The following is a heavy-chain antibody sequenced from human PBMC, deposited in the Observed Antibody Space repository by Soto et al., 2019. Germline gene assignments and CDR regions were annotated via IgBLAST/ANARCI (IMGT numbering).Heavy chain of an antibody. J-gene: IGHJ4*02. CDR1: GYTFTGYY. Sequence: ASVKVSCKASGYTFTGYYMHWVRQAPGQGLEWMGWSNPNSGGTNYAQKFQGWVTMTRDTSISTAYMQLRRLRSDDTAVYYCARSLSDSLPGYYTYYYDYWGQGPLVTVSS. CDR3: ARSLSDSLPGYYTYYYDY. D-gene: IGHD3-9*01. V-gene: IGHV1-2*04. CDR2: SNPNSGGT.